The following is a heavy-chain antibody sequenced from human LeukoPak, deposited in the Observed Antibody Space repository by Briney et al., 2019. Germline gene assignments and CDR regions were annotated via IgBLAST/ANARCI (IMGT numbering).Heavy chain of an antibody. V-gene: IGHV4-34*01. CDR2: INHSGST. J-gene: IGHJ4*02. D-gene: IGHD2-2*02. CDR3: ASRPSSNCSSTSCHMAY. Sequence: PSETLSLTCAVYGGSFSGYYWSWIRQPPGKGLEWIGEINHSGSTNYNPSLKSRVTISVDTSKNQFSPKLSSVTAADTAVYYCASRPSSNCSSTSCHMAYWGQGTLVTVSS. CDR1: GGSFSGYY.